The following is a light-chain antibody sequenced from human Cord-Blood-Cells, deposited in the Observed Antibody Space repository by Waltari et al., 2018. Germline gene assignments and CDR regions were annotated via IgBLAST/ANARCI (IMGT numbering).Light chain of an antibody. CDR3: CSYAGSRTVV. J-gene: IGLJ2*01. CDR1: SSDVGSYNL. V-gene: IGLV2-23*01. Sequence: QSALTQPASVSGSPGQSITISCTGTSSDVGSYNLVSWYQQHPGKAPKLMIYEGSKRPSGVSNRFSGSKSGNTASLTIYGRRAEEEADYNGCSYAGSRTVVFGGGTKLTVL. CDR2: EGS.